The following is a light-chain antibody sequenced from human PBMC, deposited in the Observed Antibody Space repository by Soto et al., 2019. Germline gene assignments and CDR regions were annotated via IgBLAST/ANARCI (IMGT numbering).Light chain of an antibody. CDR1: QSINTW. CDR2: KAS. Sequence: DLQMTQSPSTLSASVGDRVTITCRASQSINTWLAWYQQKPGKAPNLLIYKASSLETGVPSRFSGSGSGTEFTLTITCLQPDDFATYYCQQYNSSPLTFGGGTRVEIK. J-gene: IGKJ4*01. V-gene: IGKV1-5*03. CDR3: QQYNSSPLT.